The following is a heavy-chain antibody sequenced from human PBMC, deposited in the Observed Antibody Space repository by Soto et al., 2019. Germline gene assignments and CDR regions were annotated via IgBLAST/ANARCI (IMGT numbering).Heavy chain of an antibody. J-gene: IGHJ5*02. V-gene: IGHV1-69*13. CDR3: DRGYAPPTPFDP. D-gene: IGHD5-18*01. Sequence: SVKVSCKASGGTFSSYAISWVRQAPGQGLEWMGGIIPIFGTANYAQKFQGRVTITADESTSTAYMELSSLRSADTAVYYCDRGYAPPTPFDPGGQGTLVTVSS. CDR2: IIPIFGTA. CDR1: GGTFSSYA.